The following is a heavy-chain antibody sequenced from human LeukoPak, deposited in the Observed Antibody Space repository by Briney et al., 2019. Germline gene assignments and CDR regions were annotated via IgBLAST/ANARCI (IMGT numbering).Heavy chain of an antibody. J-gene: IGHJ4*02. V-gene: IGHV4-4*07. CDR2: IYTRGSP. Sequence: TSHTLSLPCSVCGGPNSRYYGSCTPHPAAKGLEEIGRIYTRGSPNYNPSLKSRVTMSVDTSKKQFSLKLSSVAAADTAVYYCARERFGSFDYWGQGTLVTVSS. CDR1: GGPNSRYY. D-gene: IGHD3-10*01. CDR3: ARERFGSFDY.